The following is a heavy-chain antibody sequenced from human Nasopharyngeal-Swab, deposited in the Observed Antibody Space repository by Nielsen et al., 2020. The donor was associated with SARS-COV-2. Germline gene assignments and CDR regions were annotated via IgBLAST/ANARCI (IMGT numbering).Heavy chain of an antibody. CDR3: ARSTYYYDSSGYYYGAFDI. Sequence: GESLKISCAASGFTFSSYWMSWVRQAPGKGLEWVANIKQDGSEKYYVDSVKGRFTISRDNAKNSLYLQMNSLRAEDTAVYYCARSTYYYDSSGYYYGAFDIWGQGTMVTVSS. D-gene: IGHD3-22*01. CDR1: GFTFSSYW. CDR2: IKQDGSEK. V-gene: IGHV3-7*01. J-gene: IGHJ3*02.